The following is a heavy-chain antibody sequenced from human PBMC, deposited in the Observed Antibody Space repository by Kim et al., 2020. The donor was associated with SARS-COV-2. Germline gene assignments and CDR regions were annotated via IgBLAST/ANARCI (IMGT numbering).Heavy chain of an antibody. CDR1: GFTFSSYA. CDR2: ISDSGGNT. Sequence: GGSLRLSCSASGFTFSSYAMNWVRQAPGKGLEWVSVISDSGGNTHYADSVKGRFTISRDNSKKTLYLQMNSLRAEDTAVYYCAKEKAAGYDSTGYYPDYWGQGTLVTVSS. J-gene: IGHJ4*02. D-gene: IGHD3-22*01. V-gene: IGHV3-23*01. CDR3: AKEKAAGYDSTGYYPDY.